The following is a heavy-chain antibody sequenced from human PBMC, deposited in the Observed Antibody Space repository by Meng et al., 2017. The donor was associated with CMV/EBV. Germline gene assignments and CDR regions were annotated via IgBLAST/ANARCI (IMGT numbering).Heavy chain of an antibody. CDR1: GFTFSSYW. CDR2: IKQDGSEK. D-gene: IGHD6-6*01. CDR3: ARTSLAANDY. Sequence: GESLKISCPASGFTFSSYWMSWVRQAPGKGLEWVANIKQDGSEKYYVDSVKGRFTISRDNAKNSLYLQMNSLRAEDTAVYYCARTSLAANDYWGQGTLVTVSS. J-gene: IGHJ4*02. V-gene: IGHV3-7*01.